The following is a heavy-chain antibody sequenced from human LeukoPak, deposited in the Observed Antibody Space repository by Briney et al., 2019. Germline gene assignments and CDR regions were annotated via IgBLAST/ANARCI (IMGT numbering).Heavy chain of an antibody. D-gene: IGHD6-6*01. CDR1: GGTFSSYA. CDR3: ARERGGLQSSSFDTGNWFDP. CDR2: IIPIFGTA. J-gene: IGHJ5*02. Sequence: GASVKVSCKASGGTFSSYAISWVRQAPGQGLEWMGGIIPIFGTANYAQKFQGRVTITTDESTSTAYMELSSLRSEDTAVYYCARERGGLQSSSFDTGNWFDPWGQGTLVTVSS. V-gene: IGHV1-69*05.